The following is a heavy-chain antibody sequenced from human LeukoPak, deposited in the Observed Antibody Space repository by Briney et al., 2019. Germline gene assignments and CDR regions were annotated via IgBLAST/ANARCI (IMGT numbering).Heavy chain of an antibody. CDR3: ARRIAAAGWLFDY. Sequence: SETLSLTCTVSGGSISSSSYYWGWIRQPPGKGLEWVGSIYYSGSTYYNPSLKSRVTISVDTSKNQFSLKLSSVTAADTAVYYCARRIAAAGWLFDYWGQGTLVTVSS. V-gene: IGHV4-39*01. J-gene: IGHJ4*02. CDR2: IYYSGST. D-gene: IGHD6-13*01. CDR1: GGSISSSSYY.